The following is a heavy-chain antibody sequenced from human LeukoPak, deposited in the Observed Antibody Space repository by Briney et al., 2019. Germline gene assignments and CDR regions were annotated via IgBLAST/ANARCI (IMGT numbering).Heavy chain of an antibody. D-gene: IGHD2-21*02. J-gene: IGHJ4*02. CDR2: NCYSEST. V-gene: IGHV4-39*01. CDR3: ARRDEVGDCPDY. Sequence: SETLSLTCTVSGDSISSNTYYWGWIRQPPGKGLEWIGSNCYSESTYYNPSLKSRVSISVDTSKNQFSLRLSSVTAADTAVYYCARRDEVGDCPDYWGQGTLVTVSS. CDR1: GDSISSNTYY.